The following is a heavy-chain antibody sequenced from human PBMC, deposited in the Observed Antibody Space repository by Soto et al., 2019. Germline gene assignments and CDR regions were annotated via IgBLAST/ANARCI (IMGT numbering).Heavy chain of an antibody. CDR1: GFTFSSYA. D-gene: IGHD2-2*01. V-gene: IGHV3-23*01. CDR3: AKEGRCSSTSCYLGYYYGMDV. Sequence: GGSLRLSCAASGFTFSSYAMSWVRQAPGKGLEWVSAISGSGGSTYYADSVKGRFTISRDNSKNTLYLQMNSLRAEDTAVYYCAKEGRCSSTSCYLGYYYGMDVWGQGTTVTVSS. CDR2: ISGSGGST. J-gene: IGHJ6*02.